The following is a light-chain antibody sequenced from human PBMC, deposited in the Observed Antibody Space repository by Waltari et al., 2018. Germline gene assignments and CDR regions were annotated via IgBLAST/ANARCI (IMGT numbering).Light chain of an antibody. CDR2: EDS. CDR1: RVGDGF. V-gene: IGLV3-1*01. CDR3: QAWDSGAVV. Sequence: SLELSQSPSVSVSPGQTASIICSGERVGDGFVSWYQQRPGQSPVLVIYEDSKRPLGISGRFSGSNSGNPATLTISDTQATDEADFYCQAWDSGAVVFGRGTRLIVL. J-gene: IGLJ3*02.